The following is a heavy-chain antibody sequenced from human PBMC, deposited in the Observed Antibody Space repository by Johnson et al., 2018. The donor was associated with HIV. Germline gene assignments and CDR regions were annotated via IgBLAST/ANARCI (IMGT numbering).Heavy chain of an antibody. D-gene: IGHD6-13*01. CDR3: VRELGIAVDGVELDVFDI. J-gene: IGHJ3*02. CDR2: ISPNGDGT. Sequence: EVQLVESGGGVVRPGGSLRLSCAASGFTFDDYGMSWVRQAPGKGLECVSSISPNGDGTYYADSVKGRFTISRDNSKNTLYLQMNSLRAEDTALYYCVRELGIAVDGVELDVFDIWGQGTMVTVSS. CDR1: GFTFDDYG. V-gene: IGHV3-20*04.